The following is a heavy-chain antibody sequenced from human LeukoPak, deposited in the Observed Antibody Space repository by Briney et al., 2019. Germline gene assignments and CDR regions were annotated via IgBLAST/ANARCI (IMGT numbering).Heavy chain of an antibody. CDR2: IYSGGST. CDR1: GFTVSSNY. J-gene: IGHJ4*02. V-gene: IGHV3-66*04. Sequence: GGSLRLSCAASGFTVSSNYMSWVRQAPGKGLEWVSVIYSGGSTYYADSVKGRFTISKDNSKNTLYLQMNSLRAEDTAVYYCARHRSGWYFFDYWGQGTLVTVSS. CDR3: ARHRSGWYFFDY. D-gene: IGHD6-19*01.